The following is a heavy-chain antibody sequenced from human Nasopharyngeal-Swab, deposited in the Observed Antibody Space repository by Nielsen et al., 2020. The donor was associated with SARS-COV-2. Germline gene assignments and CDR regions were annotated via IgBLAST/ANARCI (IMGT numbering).Heavy chain of an antibody. CDR3: ARREWLQFDS. J-gene: IGHJ5*01. Sequence: SETRSPTCIVSGGSTTSSNWWTWVRQAPRTGREWIGEVNRSGLTNYNPSLKSRVTISLDTSKNQFSLEMTSVTAADTALYFCARREWLQFDSWGPGALVTVSS. D-gene: IGHD5-24*01. CDR1: GGSTTSSNW. V-gene: IGHV4/OR15-8*02. CDR2: VNRSGLT.